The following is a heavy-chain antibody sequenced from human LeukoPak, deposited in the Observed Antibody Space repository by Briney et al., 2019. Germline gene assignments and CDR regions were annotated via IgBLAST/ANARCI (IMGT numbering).Heavy chain of an antibody. CDR3: AKVSDAFDI. CDR1: GFTFSSYA. V-gene: IGHV3-23*01. J-gene: IGHJ3*02. Sequence: HTGGPLLLSCAASGFTFSSYAMCWVRPAPGKGLEWVSAISGSGGSTYYADSVKGRFTISRDNSKNTLYLQMNSLRAEDKPVYYCAKVSDAFDIWGQGTMVTVSS. CDR2: ISGSGGST.